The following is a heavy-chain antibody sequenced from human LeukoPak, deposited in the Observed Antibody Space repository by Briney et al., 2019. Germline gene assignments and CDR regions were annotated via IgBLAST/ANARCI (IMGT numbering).Heavy chain of an antibody. D-gene: IGHD3-9*01. Sequence: GGSLRLSCAASGFTFSSYEMNWVRQAPGKGLEWVSYISSSGSTIYYADSVKGRFTISRDNAKNTLYLQMNSLRAEDTAVYYCARVPRVSVLRYFDEVPFDPWGQGTLVTVSS. CDR3: ARVPRVSVLRYFDEVPFDP. V-gene: IGHV3-48*03. J-gene: IGHJ5*02. CDR2: ISSSGSTI. CDR1: GFTFSSYE.